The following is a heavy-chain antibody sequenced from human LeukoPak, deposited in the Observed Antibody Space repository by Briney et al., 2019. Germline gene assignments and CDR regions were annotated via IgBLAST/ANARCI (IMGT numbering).Heavy chain of an antibody. Sequence: PGGSLRLSCAASGFSFSSYSMNWVRQAPGKGLGWVSSISSSSSYIYYADSVKGRFSISRDNAQNSLYLQMDSLRVEDTAVYYCARDLRELLMHYFDYWGQGTLVTVSS. CDR1: GFSFSSYS. J-gene: IGHJ4*02. CDR2: ISSSSSYI. CDR3: ARDLRELLMHYFDY. D-gene: IGHD1-7*01. V-gene: IGHV3-21*01.